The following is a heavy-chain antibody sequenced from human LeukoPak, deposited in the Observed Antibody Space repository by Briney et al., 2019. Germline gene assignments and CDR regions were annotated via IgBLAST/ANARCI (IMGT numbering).Heavy chain of an antibody. CDR3: ARTETRAPHYYGSGIDY. CDR1: GYTFTGYY. V-gene: IGHV1-2*02. D-gene: IGHD3-10*01. CDR2: INPNSGDT. Sequence: GASVKVSCKASGYTFTGYYMHWVRQAPGQGLEWMGWINPNSGDTNYAQKFQGRVTMTRDTSISTAYMELSRLRSDDTAVYYCARTETRAPHYYGSGIDYWGQGTLVTVSS. J-gene: IGHJ4*02.